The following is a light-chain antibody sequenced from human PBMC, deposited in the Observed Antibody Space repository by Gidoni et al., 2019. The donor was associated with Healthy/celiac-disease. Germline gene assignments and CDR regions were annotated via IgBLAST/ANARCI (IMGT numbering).Light chain of an antibody. V-gene: IGLV2-14*01. Sequence: QSPLTHPAPVSGSPGQSIPISCTGTSSDVGGYNYVSWYQQHPGKAPKLMIYDVSNRPSGVANRFSGSKSGNTASLTISGLQAEDEADYYCSSYTSSSPYVFGTGTKVTVL. CDR1: SSDVGGYNY. CDR3: SSYTSSSPYV. CDR2: DVS. J-gene: IGLJ1*01.